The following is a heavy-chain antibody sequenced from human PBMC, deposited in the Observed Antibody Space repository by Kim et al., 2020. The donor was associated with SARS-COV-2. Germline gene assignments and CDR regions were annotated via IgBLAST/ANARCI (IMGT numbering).Heavy chain of an antibody. V-gene: IGHV3-33*06. CDR2: IWYDGSNK. CDR1: GFTFSSYG. CDR3: AKDRAALRFLEWEIDY. Sequence: GGSLRLSCAASGFTFSSYGMHWVRQAPGKGLEWVAVIWYDGSNKYYADSVKGRFTISRDNSKNTLYLQMNSLRAEDTAVYYCAKDRAALRFLEWEIDYWGQGTLVTVSS. J-gene: IGHJ4*02. D-gene: IGHD3-3*01.